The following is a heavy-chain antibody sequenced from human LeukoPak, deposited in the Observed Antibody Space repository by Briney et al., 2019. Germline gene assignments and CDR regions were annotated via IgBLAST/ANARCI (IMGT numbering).Heavy chain of an antibody. CDR3: AKSYSSSWYGY. CDR2: ISGSGGST. V-gene: IGHV3-23*01. Sequence: GGSLRLSCAASEFTFSSYAMSWIRQAPGKGLEWVSAISGSGGSTYYADSVKGWFTISRDNSKNTLYLQMNSLRAEDTAVYYCAKSYSSSWYGYWGQGTLVTVSS. D-gene: IGHD6-13*01. CDR1: EFTFSSYA. J-gene: IGHJ4*02.